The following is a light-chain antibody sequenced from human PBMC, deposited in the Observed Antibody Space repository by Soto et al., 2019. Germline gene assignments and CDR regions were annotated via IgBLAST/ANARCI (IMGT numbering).Light chain of an antibody. J-gene: IGKJ2*01. Sequence: EIVLTQSPATLSLSPGERASLSCMASQSVSSYLAWYQQKPGQAPRLLIYDASNRATGIPARFSGSGSGTDFTLTISCLEPEDFAVYYCQQRSNWPPEYTFGQGTKLEIK. CDR3: QQRSNWPPEYT. V-gene: IGKV3-11*01. CDR2: DAS. CDR1: QSVSSY.